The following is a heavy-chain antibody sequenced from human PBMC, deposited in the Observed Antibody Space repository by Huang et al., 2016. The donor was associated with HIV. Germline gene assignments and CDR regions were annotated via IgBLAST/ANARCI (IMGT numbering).Heavy chain of an antibody. CDR2: VRSIAFGGAS. CDR1: GFIFNDFA. CDR3: SPTGDDYFYYYMDV. Sequence: VESGGDAVQSGRSLRLSCRGSGFIFNDFAINWFRKSPRKGVEWLGFVRSIAFGGASKSAPSVKDRFSVSRDEAKNVAFLQMENLQVDDTAVYYCSPTGDDYFYYYMDVWGNGTTVIVS. D-gene: IGHD4-17*01. J-gene: IGHJ6*03. V-gene: IGHV3-49*03.